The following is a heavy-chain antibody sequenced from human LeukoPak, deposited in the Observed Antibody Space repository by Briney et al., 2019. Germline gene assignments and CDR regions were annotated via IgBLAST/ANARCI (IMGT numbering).Heavy chain of an antibody. CDR2: ISGSGDST. Sequence: GGSLRLSCAASGFTFSSYAMSWVRQAPGKGLEWVSAISGSGDSTDFADSVRGRFTISRDNSKNTLYLQMNSLRAEDTAVYYCAKDHGYNYGCNSYWGQGTLVTVSS. V-gene: IGHV3-23*01. CDR1: GFTFSSYA. J-gene: IGHJ4*02. D-gene: IGHD5-18*01. CDR3: AKDHGYNYGCNSY.